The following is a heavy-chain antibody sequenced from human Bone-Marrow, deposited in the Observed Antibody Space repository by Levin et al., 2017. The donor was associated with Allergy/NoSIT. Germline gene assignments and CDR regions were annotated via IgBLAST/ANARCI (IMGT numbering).Heavy chain of an antibody. Sequence: GESLKISCAASGFTFSNAWMSWVRQAPGKGLEWVGRIKSKTDGGTTDYAAPVKGRFTISRDDSKNTLYLQMNSLKTEDTAVYYCTTHLFGYSGYYWGQGTLVTVSS. CDR1: GFTFSNAW. J-gene: IGHJ4*02. V-gene: IGHV3-15*01. D-gene: IGHD1-26*01. CDR2: IKSKTDGGTT. CDR3: TTHLFGYSGYY.